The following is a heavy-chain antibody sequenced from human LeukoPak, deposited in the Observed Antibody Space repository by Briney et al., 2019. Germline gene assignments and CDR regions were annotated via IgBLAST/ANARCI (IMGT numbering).Heavy chain of an antibody. D-gene: IGHD3-9*01. CDR1: GGSISSYY. Sequence: SETLSLTCTVSGGSISSYYWSWIRQPPGKGLEWIGYIYYSGSTNYNPSLKSRVTISVDTSKNQFSLKLSSVTAADTAVYYCARDPIYDNGGWFDPWGQGTLVTVSS. J-gene: IGHJ5*02. V-gene: IGHV4-59*01. CDR3: ARDPIYDNGGWFDP. CDR2: IYYSGST.